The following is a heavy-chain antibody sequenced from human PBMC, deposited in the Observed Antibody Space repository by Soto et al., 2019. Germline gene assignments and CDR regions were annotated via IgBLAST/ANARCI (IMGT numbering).Heavy chain of an antibody. CDR2: IYYSGST. J-gene: IGHJ5*02. CDR3: AREWSGYSSSWYHYNWFDP. D-gene: IGHD6-13*01. Sequence: SETLSLTCTVSGGSISSGDYYWSWIRQPPGKGLEWIGYIYYSGSTYYNPSLKSRVTISVDTSKNQFSLKLSSVTAADTAVYYCAREWSGYSSSWYHYNWFDPWGQGTLVTVSS. V-gene: IGHV4-30-4*01. CDR1: GGSISSGDYY.